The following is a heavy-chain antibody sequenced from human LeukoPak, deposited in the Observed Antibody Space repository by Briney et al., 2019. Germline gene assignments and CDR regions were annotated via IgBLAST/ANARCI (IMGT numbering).Heavy chain of an antibody. CDR3: AKEAAAGTELGY. D-gene: IGHD6-13*01. Sequence: GGSLRLSCAAPGFTFSSYGMHWVRQAPGKGLEWVAVISYDGSNKYYADSVKGRFTISRDNSKNTLYLQMNSLRAEGTAVYYCAKEAAAGTELGYWGQGTLVTVSS. CDR1: GFTFSSYG. V-gene: IGHV3-30*18. J-gene: IGHJ4*02. CDR2: ISYDGSNK.